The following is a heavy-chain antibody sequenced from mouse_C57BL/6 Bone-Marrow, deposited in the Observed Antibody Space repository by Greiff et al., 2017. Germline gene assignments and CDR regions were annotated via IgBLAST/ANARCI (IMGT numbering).Heavy chain of an antibody. CDR1: GYTFTSYW. V-gene: IGHV1-55*01. CDR3: ASYYGSSLYFDV. D-gene: IGHD1-1*01. Sequence: VQLQQPGAELVKPGASVKMSCKASGYTFTSYWITWVKQRPGQGLEWIGDIYPGSGSTNYNEKFKSKATLTVDTSSSTAYMQLSSLTSEDSAGYYCASYYGSSLYFDVWGTGTTVTVSS. J-gene: IGHJ1*03. CDR2: IYPGSGST.